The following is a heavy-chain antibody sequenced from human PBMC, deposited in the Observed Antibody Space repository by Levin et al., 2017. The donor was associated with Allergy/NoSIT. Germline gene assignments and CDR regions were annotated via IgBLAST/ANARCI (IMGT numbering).Heavy chain of an antibody. V-gene: IGHV4-31*03. J-gene: IGHJ4*02. Sequence: SETLSLTCTVSGDSIRSGGYFWTWIRQLPGKGLEWVGAFYNSGDTYYNPALKSRVTISVDTSNNPFSMKLNSVTAAATAVYCCRGERFTSGWFFDYWGQGSLVTVSS. CDR1: GDSIRSGGYF. CDR3: RGERFTSGWFFDY. D-gene: IGHD6-19*01. CDR2: FYNSGDT.